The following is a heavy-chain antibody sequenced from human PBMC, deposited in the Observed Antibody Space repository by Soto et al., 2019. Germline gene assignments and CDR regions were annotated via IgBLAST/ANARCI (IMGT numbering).Heavy chain of an antibody. D-gene: IGHD3-9*01. Sequence: QVQLVQSGAEVKQPGASVKVSCKTSGYTFINYDIAWVRQAPGQGLEWMGWISAYRGDTKYAQMFKGRLTLTTDTSTNTAYMELWSLTSDDTAVYYCARGDWLGGYFQHWGQGTLVTVSS. CDR1: GYTFINYD. J-gene: IGHJ1*01. CDR3: ARGDWLGGYFQH. V-gene: IGHV1-18*01. CDR2: ISAYRGDT.